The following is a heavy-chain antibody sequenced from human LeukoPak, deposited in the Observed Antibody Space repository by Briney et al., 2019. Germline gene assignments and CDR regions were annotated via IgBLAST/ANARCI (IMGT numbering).Heavy chain of an antibody. D-gene: IGHD3-22*01. CDR3: ASWDSSGYNGGF. CDR2: IIPIFGTA. CDR1: GGTFSSYA. Sequence: GASVKVSCKASGGTFSSYAISWVRQAPGQGLEWMGGIIPIFGTANYAQKFQGRVTITADESTSTAYMELSSLRSEDTAVYYCASWDSSGYNGGFWGQGTLVTVSS. V-gene: IGHV1-69*13. J-gene: IGHJ4*02.